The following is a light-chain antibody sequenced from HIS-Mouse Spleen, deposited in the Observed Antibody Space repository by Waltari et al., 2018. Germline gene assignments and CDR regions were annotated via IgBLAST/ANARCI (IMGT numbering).Light chain of an antibody. CDR1: NIGSKS. V-gene: IGLV3-21*02. Sequence: SYVLTQPPSVSVAPGQTARITCGGNNIGSKSVHWYQQKPGQAPVLVVYDASDRPSGIPERFSGSNSGNTATLTISRVEAGDEADYYCQVWDSSSDHFWVFGGGTKLTVL. CDR3: QVWDSSSDHFWV. CDR2: DAS. J-gene: IGLJ3*02.